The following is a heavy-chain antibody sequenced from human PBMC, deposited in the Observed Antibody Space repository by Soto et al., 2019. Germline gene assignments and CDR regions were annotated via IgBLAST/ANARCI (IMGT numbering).Heavy chain of an antibody. CDR2: INAGNGNT. V-gene: IGHV1-3*01. J-gene: IGHJ6*02. Sequence: GASVKVSCKASGYTFTSYAMHWVRQAPGQRLKWMGWINAGNGNTKYSQKFQGRVTITRDTSACTAYMELSSLRSEDTAVYYCARDDYYDSSGYPGGLYGMDVWGQGTTVTVSS. CDR1: GYTFTSYA. CDR3: ARDDYYDSSGYPGGLYGMDV. D-gene: IGHD3-22*01.